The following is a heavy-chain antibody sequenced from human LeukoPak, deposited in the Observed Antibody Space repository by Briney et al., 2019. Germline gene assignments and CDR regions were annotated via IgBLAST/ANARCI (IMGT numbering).Heavy chain of an antibody. CDR1: GGSINSHY. CDR3: ARVYSGDYCDY. D-gene: IGHD1-26*01. CDR2: IYYSGST. Sequence: SETLSLTCTVSGGSINSHYWSWLRPPPGKGLEWIGHIYYSGSTNYNPSLKSRATISVDTSNNQFSLQVSSVTAADTAVYDCARVYSGDYCDYWGQGTLVTVSS. V-gene: IGHV4-59*11. J-gene: IGHJ4*02.